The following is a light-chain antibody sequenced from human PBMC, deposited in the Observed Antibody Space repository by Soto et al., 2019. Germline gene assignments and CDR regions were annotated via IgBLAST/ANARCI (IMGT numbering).Light chain of an antibody. CDR2: DAS. CDR1: QSVGSS. V-gene: IGKV3-11*01. Sequence: EIVLTQSPDTLSLSPGERATLSCRASQSVGSSLAWYQQKPGQAPRLLIYDASNRATGIPARFSGSGSGTDFTLTIISLEPEDVAVYYCQQRSNWPPEVTFGPGTKVDIK. J-gene: IGKJ3*01. CDR3: QQRSNWPPEVT.